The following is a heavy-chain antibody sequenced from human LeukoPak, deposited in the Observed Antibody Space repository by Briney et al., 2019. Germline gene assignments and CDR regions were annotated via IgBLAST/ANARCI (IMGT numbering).Heavy chain of an antibody. CDR3: LRDLNWSLDQ. V-gene: IGHV3-74*01. J-gene: IGHJ4*02. CDR1: GFTFSNYM. Sequence: GESLRLSCAASGFTFSNYMMHWVRQAPGKGLVWVSRIKSDGITITYADSVKGRFTISRDNAKNTLYLQMNSLRAEDTAVYYCLRDLNWSLDQWGQGTLVTVSS. D-gene: IGHD1-20*01. CDR2: IKSDGITI.